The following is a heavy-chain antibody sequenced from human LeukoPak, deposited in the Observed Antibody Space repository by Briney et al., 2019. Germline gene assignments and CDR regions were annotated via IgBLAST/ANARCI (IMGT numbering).Heavy chain of an antibody. CDR3: LRDLNWSLDQ. V-gene: IGHV3-74*01. J-gene: IGHJ4*02. CDR1: GFTFSNYM. Sequence: GESLRLSCAASGFTFSNYMMHWVRQAPGKGLVWVSRIKSDGITITYADSVKGRFTISRDNAKNTLYLQMNSLRAEDTAVYYCLRDLNWSLDQWGQGTLVTVSS. D-gene: IGHD1-20*01. CDR2: IKSDGITI.